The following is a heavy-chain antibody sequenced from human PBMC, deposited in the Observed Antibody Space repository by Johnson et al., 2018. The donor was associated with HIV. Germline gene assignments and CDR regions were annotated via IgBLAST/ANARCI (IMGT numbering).Heavy chain of an antibody. CDR2: IAYDGHNK. V-gene: IGHV3-7*03. J-gene: IGHJ3*02. Sequence: VQLVESGGGLVQPGGSLRLSCAASGFTFSNYWMNWVRQAPGKGLEWVAIIAYDGHNKYYADSVTGRFTISRDNAKKSLYLQMNSLRAEDTALYYCARGVRGYSYIDSFDIWGQGTMVTVSS. D-gene: IGHD5-18*01. CDR3: ARGVRGYSYIDSFDI. CDR1: GFTFSNYW.